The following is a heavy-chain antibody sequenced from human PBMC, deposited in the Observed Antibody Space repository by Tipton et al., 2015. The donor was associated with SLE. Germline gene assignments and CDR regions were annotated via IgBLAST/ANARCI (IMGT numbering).Heavy chain of an antibody. Sequence: TLSLTCAVYGGSFSGYYWSWIRQPPGKGLEWIGEISHSGSTNYNPSLKSRVTISVDTSKNQFSLKLSSVTAADTAVYYCARGQHRSGWYWGQGTLVTVSS. D-gene: IGHD6-19*01. CDR3: ARGQHRSGWY. V-gene: IGHV4-34*01. CDR2: ISHSGST. J-gene: IGHJ4*02. CDR1: GGSFSGYY.